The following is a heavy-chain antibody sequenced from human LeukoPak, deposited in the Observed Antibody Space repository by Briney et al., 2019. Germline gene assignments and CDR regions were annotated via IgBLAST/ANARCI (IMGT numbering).Heavy chain of an antibody. Sequence: GGSLRLFCAASGFTFSSYAMHWVRQAPGKGLEWVAVISYDGSNKYYADSVKGRFTISRDNSKNTLYLQMNSLRAEDTAVYYCARDYTCSGGSCYPPPFDYWGQGTLVTVSS. CDR2: ISYDGSNK. D-gene: IGHD2-15*01. J-gene: IGHJ4*02. CDR1: GFTFSSYA. V-gene: IGHV3-30-3*01. CDR3: ARDYTCSGGSCYPPPFDY.